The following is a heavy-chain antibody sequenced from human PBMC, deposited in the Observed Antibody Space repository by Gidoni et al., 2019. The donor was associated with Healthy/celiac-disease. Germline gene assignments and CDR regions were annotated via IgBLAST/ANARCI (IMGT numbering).Heavy chain of an antibody. CDR2: ISAYNGNT. D-gene: IGHD2-2*02. J-gene: IGHJ3*02. V-gene: IGHV1-18*01. Sequence: HVQLVQSGAEVKNPGASVTVSCKASGYTFTSYVISWVRQAPGQGLEWMGWISAYNGNTNYAQKLQGRVTMTTETSTSTAYMELRSLRSDDTAVYYCARDGGYCSSTSCYMDAFDIWGQGTMVTVSS. CDR3: ARDGGYCSSTSCYMDAFDI. CDR1: GYTFTSYV.